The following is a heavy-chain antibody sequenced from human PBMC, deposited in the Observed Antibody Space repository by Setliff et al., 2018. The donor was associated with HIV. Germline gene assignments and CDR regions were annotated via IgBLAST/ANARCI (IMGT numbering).Heavy chain of an antibody. D-gene: IGHD4-17*01. J-gene: IGHJ4*02. CDR2: IYHNGIT. CDR1: GYSISSGYY. Sequence: SETLSLTCGVSGYSISSGYYWGWIRQPPGKGLEWIGSIYHNGITYYNPSLRSRVTISIDTSKNQFSLNLRSVTAADTAVYYCARDPPGYGDSKDYWGQGKLVTVSS. V-gene: IGHV4-38-2*02. CDR3: ARDPPGYGDSKDY.